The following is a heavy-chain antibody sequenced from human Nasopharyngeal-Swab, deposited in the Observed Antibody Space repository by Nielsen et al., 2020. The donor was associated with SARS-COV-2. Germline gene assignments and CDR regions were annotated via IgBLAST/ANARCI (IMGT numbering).Heavy chain of an antibody. Sequence: WIRQPPGKGLEWVSYLSSRSGSKYYADSVKGRFTISRDNTKKSLYLQMNSLRVEDTAVYYCASEGAGFDIWGQGTMVTVSS. CDR3: ASEGAGFDI. V-gene: IGHV3-48*01. J-gene: IGHJ3*02. D-gene: IGHD4/OR15-4a*01. CDR2: LSSRSGSK.